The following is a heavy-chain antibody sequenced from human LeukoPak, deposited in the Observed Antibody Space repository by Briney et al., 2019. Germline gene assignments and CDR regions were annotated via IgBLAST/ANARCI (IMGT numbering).Heavy chain of an antibody. CDR3: ASSHDSSGND. J-gene: IGHJ4*02. CDR1: GISFSSYW. Sequence: GGSLRLSCVASGISFSSYWMAWVRQAPGKGLEWVANIKYDGTHKFYADSVKGRFTISRDNAKNSLFLEMNSLRADDTAVYFCASSHDSSGNDWGQGTLVTVSS. D-gene: IGHD3-22*01. CDR2: IKYDGTHK. V-gene: IGHV3-7*01.